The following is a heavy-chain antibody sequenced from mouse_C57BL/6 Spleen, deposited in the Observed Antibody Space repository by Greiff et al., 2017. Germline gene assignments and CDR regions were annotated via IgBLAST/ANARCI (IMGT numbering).Heavy chain of an antibody. CDR3: ARMGDLTYYFDC. CDR1: GYAFSSSW. CDR2: IYPGDGDT. J-gene: IGHJ2*01. V-gene: IGHV1-82*01. D-gene: IGHD2-13*01. Sequence: QVHVKQSGPELVKPGASVKISCKASGYAFSSSWMNWVKQRPGKGLEWIGRIYPGDGDTNYNGKFKGKATLTADKSSSTAYMQLSILTSEDSAVYFCARMGDLTYYFDCWGQGTTRTVSS.